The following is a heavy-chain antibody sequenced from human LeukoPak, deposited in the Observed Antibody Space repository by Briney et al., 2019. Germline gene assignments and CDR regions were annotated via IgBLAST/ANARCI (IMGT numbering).Heavy chain of an antibody. J-gene: IGHJ4*02. D-gene: IGHD1-26*01. Sequence: PGGSLRLSCAASGFTFSSYWMGWVRQAPGKGLEWVANIKQDGGEKYYVAPVKGRFTLSRDNPKNSLDLQMNSLRAEDTALYYCARIRWAGGTWAFDYWGQGTLVTVSS. CDR2: IKQDGGEK. V-gene: IGHV3-7*01. CDR1: GFTFSSYW. CDR3: ARIRWAGGTWAFDY.